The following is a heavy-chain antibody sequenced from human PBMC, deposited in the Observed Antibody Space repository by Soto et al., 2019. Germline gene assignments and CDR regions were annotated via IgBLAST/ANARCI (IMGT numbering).Heavy chain of an antibody. CDR2: ISAYNGNT. CDR3: ARDLNLGLVAE. D-gene: IGHD2-2*01. CDR1: GYTFSSYA. V-gene: IGHV1-18*04. Sequence: QVQLVQSGTEVKKPGASVKVSCKASGYTFSSYAISWVRQAPGQGLEWMGWISAYNGNTKYAQKSQGRVTMTTDTSTSTAYMELRSLRSDDTAVYYCARDLNLGLVAEWGQGTLVTVSS. J-gene: IGHJ4*02.